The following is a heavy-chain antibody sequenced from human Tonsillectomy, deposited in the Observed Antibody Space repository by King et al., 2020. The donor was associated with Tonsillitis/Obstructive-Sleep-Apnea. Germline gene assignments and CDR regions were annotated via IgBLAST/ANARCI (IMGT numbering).Heavy chain of an antibody. CDR1: GYTFISYG. J-gene: IGHJ4*02. CDR2: IGAYNGNT. D-gene: IGHD3-10*01. V-gene: IGHV1-18*01. CDR3: ARMSYGSGPRYYFDY. Sequence: QLVQSGAEVKKPGASLKVSCKASGYTFISYGINWVRQAPGQGLEWVGWIGAYNGNTDYAQKFQGRVTMTTDTSTSTAYMELRNLRSDDTAVYHCARMSYGSGPRYYFDYWGQGTLVTVSS.